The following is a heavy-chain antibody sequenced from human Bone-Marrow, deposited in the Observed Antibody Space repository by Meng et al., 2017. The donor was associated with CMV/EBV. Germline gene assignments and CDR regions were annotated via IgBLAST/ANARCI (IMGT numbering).Heavy chain of an antibody. CDR2: ISSSSSYI. V-gene: IGHV3-21*04. J-gene: IGHJ4*02. CDR3: GKDYSGYFDWLCFG. CDR1: GFNFNNYW. D-gene: IGHD3-9*01. Sequence: GESLKISCEASGFNFNNYWMTWVRQAPGKGLEWVSSISSSSSYIYYADSVKGQFTISRDNSKNTLYLQMDSLRAEDTAVYYCGKDYSGYFDWLCFGWGQGTLVTVSS.